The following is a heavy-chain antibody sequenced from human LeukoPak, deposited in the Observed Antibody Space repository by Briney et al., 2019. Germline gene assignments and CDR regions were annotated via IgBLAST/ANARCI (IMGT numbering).Heavy chain of an antibody. CDR1: GGTFSSYA. Sequence: SVKVSCKASGGTFSSYAISWVRRAPGQGLEWMGGIIPIFGTANYAQKFQGRVTITADESTSTAYMELSSLRSEDTPVYYCARDRDSYGYFDYWGQGTLVTVSS. D-gene: IGHD5-18*01. CDR3: ARDRDSYGYFDY. V-gene: IGHV1-69*01. CDR2: IIPIFGTA. J-gene: IGHJ4*02.